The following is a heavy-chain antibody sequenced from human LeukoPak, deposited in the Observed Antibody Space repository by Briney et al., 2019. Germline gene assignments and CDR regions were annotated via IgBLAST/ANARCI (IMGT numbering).Heavy chain of an antibody. J-gene: IGHJ4*02. CDR3: ATGMTVAGDWVFDY. CDR2: IYYSGST. CDR1: GGSIRSYY. V-gene: IGHV4-59*01. Sequence: PSETLSPTCTVSGGSIRSYYWNWIRQPPGKGLEWIGYIYYSGSTKYNPSLKSRAIISLDTSKNQFSLKLSSVTATDTAVYYCATGMTVAGDWVFDYWGQGTLVTVSS. D-gene: IGHD6-19*01.